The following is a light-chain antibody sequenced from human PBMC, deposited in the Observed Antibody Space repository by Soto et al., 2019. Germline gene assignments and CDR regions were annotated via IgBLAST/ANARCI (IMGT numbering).Light chain of an antibody. J-gene: IGLJ3*02. Sequence: QSVLTQPPSVSGAPGQRVTISCTGSSSNIGAGYDVYWYQQLPGTAPKLLIYGNSNRPSGVPDRFSGSKSGTSASLAITGLKAEEEADYYCQSYDSSLSGSWVFGGGTKLPVL. V-gene: IGLV1-40*01. CDR3: QSYDSSLSGSWV. CDR2: GNS. CDR1: SSNIGAGYD.